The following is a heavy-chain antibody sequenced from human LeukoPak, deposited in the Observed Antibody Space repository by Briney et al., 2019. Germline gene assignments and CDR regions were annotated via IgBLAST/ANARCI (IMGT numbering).Heavy chain of an antibody. CDR2: IRHDESKT. V-gene: IGHV3-30*02. D-gene: IGHD3-16*01. CDR3: AKPVIPSAYQGTYYMDV. CDR1: GLIFSSYG. J-gene: IGHJ6*03. Sequence: GGSLRLSCAASGLIFSSYGMHWVRQAPGEGLEWVAYIRHDESKTFYADSVKGRFTISRDNSKNTLYLQMHSLRAEDTALYYCAKPVIPSAYQGTYYMDVWGKGTAVTVSS.